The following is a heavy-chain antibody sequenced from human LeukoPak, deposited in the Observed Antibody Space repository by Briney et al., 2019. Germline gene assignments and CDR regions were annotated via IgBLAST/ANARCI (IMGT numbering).Heavy chain of an antibody. CDR3: ARGSMTPFRWYFDY. V-gene: IGHV3-33*01. CDR2: IWSDGNNK. D-gene: IGHD5-24*01. J-gene: IGHJ4*02. Sequence: GGSLRLSCAASGFTFSSYAMHWVRQAPGKGLEWVAIIWSDGNNKYYADSVEGRFTISRDTSKNTLFLQMNSLRAEDTAVYYCARGSMTPFRWYFDYWGQGTLVTVSS. CDR1: GFTFSSYA.